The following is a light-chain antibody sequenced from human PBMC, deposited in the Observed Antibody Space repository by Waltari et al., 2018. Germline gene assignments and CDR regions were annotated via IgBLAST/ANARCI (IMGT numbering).Light chain of an antibody. CDR1: SRNVGRYNY. CDR2: DVS. CDR3: SSYTTSSTVV. Sequence: QSALTQPASVSGAPGQSITISCTGTSRNVGRYNYVSWYQKHPGKAPKLIIYDVSNRPSGFSNRFSGSKSGNTASLTIAGLQAEDEADYHCSSYTTSSTVVFGGGTKLTVL. J-gene: IGLJ2*01. V-gene: IGLV2-14*03.